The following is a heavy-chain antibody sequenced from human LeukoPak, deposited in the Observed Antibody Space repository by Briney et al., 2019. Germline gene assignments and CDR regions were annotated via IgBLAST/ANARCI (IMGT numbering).Heavy chain of an antibody. CDR2: IKQDGSEK. CDR3: ARGKQWRRLAYYYYYGTDV. J-gene: IGHJ6*02. V-gene: IGHV3-7*04. CDR1: GFTFSSYW. Sequence: GGSLRLSCAASGFTFSSYWMSWVRQAPGKGLEWVANIKQDGSEKYYVDSVKGRFTISRDNAKNSLYLQMNSLRAEDTAVYYCARGKQWRRLAYYYYYGTDVWGQGTTVTVSS. D-gene: IGHD5-12*01.